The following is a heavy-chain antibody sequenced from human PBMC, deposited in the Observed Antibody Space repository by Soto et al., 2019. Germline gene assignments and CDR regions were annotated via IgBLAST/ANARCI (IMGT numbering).Heavy chain of an antibody. CDR3: AKESLTVARRHFGY. V-gene: IGHV3-23*01. J-gene: IGHJ4*02. CDR2: ISGSGAGT. Sequence: EVQLLESGGGLVQPGGSLRLSCAASGFTFTTFAMSWVRQAPGKGLEWVSAISGSGAGTYFADSVKGRFTISRDNSKNTLYLQMNSLRGEDTAVYYCAKESLTVARRHFGYWGQGTLVTVSS. CDR1: GFTFTTFA. D-gene: IGHD5-12*01.